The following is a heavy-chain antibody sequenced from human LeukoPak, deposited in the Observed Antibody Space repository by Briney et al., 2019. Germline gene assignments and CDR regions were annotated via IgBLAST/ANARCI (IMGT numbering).Heavy chain of an antibody. CDR2: IYYSGST. J-gene: IGHJ4*02. CDR3: GRHRRVAGRPGYFDY. CDR1: GGSISSSSYY. V-gene: IGHV4-39*01. D-gene: IGHD6-6*01. Sequence: PSETLSLTCTVSGGSISSSSYYWGWIRQPPGKGLEWIGSIYYSGSTYYNPSLKSRVTISVDTSKNQFSLKVSSVTAADTAVYYCGRHRRVAGRPGYFDYWGQGTLVTVSS.